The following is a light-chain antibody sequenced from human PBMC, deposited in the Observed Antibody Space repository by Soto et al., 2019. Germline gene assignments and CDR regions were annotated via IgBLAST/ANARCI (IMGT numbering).Light chain of an antibody. CDR2: SNH. CDR1: NSNIGSHT. CDR3: SVWDDSLNGWV. Sequence: QAVVTQPPSASGTPGQRVTISCSGSNSNIGSHTVNWYQQLPGTAPKLLMYSNHQRPSGVSDRFSGSKSGTSASLAISGLQSEDEADYYCSVWDDSLNGWVFGGGTKLTVL. V-gene: IGLV1-44*01. J-gene: IGLJ3*02.